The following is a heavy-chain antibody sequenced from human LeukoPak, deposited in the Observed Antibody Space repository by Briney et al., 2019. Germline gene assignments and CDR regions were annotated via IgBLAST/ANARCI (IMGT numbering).Heavy chain of an antibody. J-gene: IGHJ4*02. CDR3: ARSWIQLWPGDY. V-gene: IGHV4-31*03. D-gene: IGHD5-18*01. Sequence: SETLSLTCTVSGGSISSGGYYWSWIRQHPGKGLEWIGYIYYSGSTYYNPSLKSRVTISVDTSKNQFSLKLSSVTAADTAVYYCARSWIQLWPGDYWGQGTLVTVSS. CDR2: IYYSGST. CDR1: GGSISSGGYY.